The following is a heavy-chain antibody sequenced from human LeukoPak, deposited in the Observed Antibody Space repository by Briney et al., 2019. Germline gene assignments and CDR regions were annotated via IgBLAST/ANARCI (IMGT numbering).Heavy chain of an antibody. CDR2: INHSGST. CDR1: GGSFSGYY. Sequence: SETLSLTCAVYGGSFSGYYWSWIRQPPGKGLEWIGEINHSGSTNYNPSLKSRVTISVDTSKNQFSLKLSSVTAADTAVYYCARGEAVAATGSPYYFDYWGQGTLVTVSS. J-gene: IGHJ4*02. D-gene: IGHD1-26*01. V-gene: IGHV4-34*01. CDR3: ARGEAVAATGSPYYFDY.